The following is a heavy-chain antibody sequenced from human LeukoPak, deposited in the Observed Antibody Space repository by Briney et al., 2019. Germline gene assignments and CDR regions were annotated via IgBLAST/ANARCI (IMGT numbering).Heavy chain of an antibody. J-gene: IGHJ6*03. CDR2: INWNGGST. V-gene: IGHV3-20*04. Sequence: GGSLRLSCAASGFIFDDYGMSWVRQAPGKGLEWVSGINWNGGSTGYADSVKGRFTISRDNAKNSLYLQMNSLRAEDTAVYYCARAGEQQLVRTRRKKLYYYYMDVSGKGTTVTVSS. CDR3: ARAGEQQLVRTRRKKLYYYYMDV. CDR1: GFIFDDYG. D-gene: IGHD6-13*01.